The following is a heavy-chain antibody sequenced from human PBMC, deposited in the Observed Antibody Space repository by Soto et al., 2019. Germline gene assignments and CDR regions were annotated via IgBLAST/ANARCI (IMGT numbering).Heavy chain of an antibody. D-gene: IGHD6-19*01. CDR1: GYSFTSYW. V-gene: IGHV5-51*01. J-gene: IGHJ6*02. Sequence: GESLKISCKGSGYSFTSYWIGWVRQMPVKGLEWMGIIYPGDSDTRYSPSFQGQVTISADKSISTAYLQWSSLKASDTAMYYCARRSFHSSGWYDYGMDVCGQGTTVTVS. CDR2: IYPGDSDT. CDR3: ARRSFHSSGWYDYGMDV.